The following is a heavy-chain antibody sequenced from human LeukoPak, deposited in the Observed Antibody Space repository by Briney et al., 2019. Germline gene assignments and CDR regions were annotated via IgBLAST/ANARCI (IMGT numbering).Heavy chain of an antibody. V-gene: IGHV3-30*04. CDR3: ARAVYATSERHCDY. Sequence: PGGSLRPSCAASGFTFSSFAMHWVRQAPGKGLEWVAVISYDGSDKYYADSVKGRFTISRDNSKNTLYLQMNSLRAEDTALYYCARAVYATSERHCDYWGQGTLVTVSS. CDR1: GFTFSSFA. J-gene: IGHJ4*02. D-gene: IGHD2-8*01. CDR2: ISYDGSDK.